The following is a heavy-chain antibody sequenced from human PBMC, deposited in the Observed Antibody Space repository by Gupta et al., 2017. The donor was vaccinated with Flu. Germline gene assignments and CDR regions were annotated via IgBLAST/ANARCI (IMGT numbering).Heavy chain of an antibody. D-gene: IGHD2-15*01. CDR3: ARDVRFGVVVVAAKPPPMDV. Sequence: QVQLVESGGGAVQPGRSLRLSCAASGFTFRSYGMHWVRQAPGKGLEWVAVIWYDGGKKHYADSVKGRFTVSRDNYKNTLYLQMNTLRGEDTAVYYCARDVRFGVVVVAAKPPPMDVWGQGTTVTVSS. J-gene: IGHJ6*02. V-gene: IGHV3-33*01. CDR2: IWYDGGKK. CDR1: GFTFRSYG.